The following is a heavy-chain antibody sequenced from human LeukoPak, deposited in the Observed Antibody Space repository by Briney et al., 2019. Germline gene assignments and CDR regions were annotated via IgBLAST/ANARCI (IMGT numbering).Heavy chain of an antibody. J-gene: IGHJ4*02. CDR2: IYHSGGT. CDR3: ARGMVRGVIVDY. Sequence: SETLSLTSTVSGNSISSGYYWGWIRQPPGKGLEWIGSIYHSGGTYYNLSLKSRVTISVDTSKNQFSLKLSSVTAADTAVYYCARGMVRGVIVDYWGQGTLVTVSS. V-gene: IGHV4-38-2*02. D-gene: IGHD3-10*01. CDR1: GNSISSGYY.